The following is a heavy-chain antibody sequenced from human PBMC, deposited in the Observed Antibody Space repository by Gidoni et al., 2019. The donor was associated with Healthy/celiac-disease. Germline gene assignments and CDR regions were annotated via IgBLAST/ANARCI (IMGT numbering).Heavy chain of an antibody. D-gene: IGHD6-25*01. J-gene: IGHJ6*02. V-gene: IGHV4-31*02. CDR3: ARDRDAAGGYGMVV. Sequence: PGKGLEWIGYIYYSGSTYYNPSLKSRVTISVDTSKNQFSLKLSSVTAADTAVYYCARDRDAAGGYGMVVWGQGTTVTVSS. CDR2: IYYSGST.